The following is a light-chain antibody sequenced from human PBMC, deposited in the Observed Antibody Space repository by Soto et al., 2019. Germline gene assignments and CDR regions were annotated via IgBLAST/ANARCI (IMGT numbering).Light chain of an antibody. Sequence: AIRMTQSPSSLSASVGDRVTITCRASQGIRNDLGWYQQKPGKAPKLLIYAASGLQSGVPSRFSGSESGTDFTLNISSLQPEDFATYYCLQDYNYPHTFGGGTKVEIK. CDR3: LQDYNYPHT. J-gene: IGKJ4*01. CDR2: AAS. V-gene: IGKV1-6*01. CDR1: QGIRND.